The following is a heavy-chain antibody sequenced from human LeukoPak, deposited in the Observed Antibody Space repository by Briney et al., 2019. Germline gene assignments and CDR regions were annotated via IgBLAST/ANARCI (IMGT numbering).Heavy chain of an antibody. V-gene: IGHV1-2*02. CDR1: GGTFSSYA. J-gene: IGHJ4*02. Sequence: ASVKVSCKASGGTFSSYAISWVRQAPGQGLEWMGSIDANSGGTEYAQKFQGRVTMTRDTSLSTAYMEVTSLTSDDTAVYYCARDLFWTGYYYFDFWGQGTLVTVSS. D-gene: IGHD3-3*01. CDR3: ARDLFWTGYYYFDF. CDR2: IDANSGGT.